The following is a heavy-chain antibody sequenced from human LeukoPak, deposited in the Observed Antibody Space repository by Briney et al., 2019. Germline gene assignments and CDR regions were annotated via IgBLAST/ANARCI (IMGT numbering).Heavy chain of an antibody. V-gene: IGHV4-59*01. CDR2: MYYSGST. Sequence: SETLSLTCAVYGGSFSGYYWSWIRQPPGKGLEWIGYMYYSGSTNYNPSLKSRVTISGDTSNNQFSLKLNSVTAADTAVYYCGGGGTYSQFDYWGQGTLVTVSS. CDR3: GGGGTYSQFDY. CDR1: GGSFSGYY. J-gene: IGHJ4*02. D-gene: IGHD1-26*01.